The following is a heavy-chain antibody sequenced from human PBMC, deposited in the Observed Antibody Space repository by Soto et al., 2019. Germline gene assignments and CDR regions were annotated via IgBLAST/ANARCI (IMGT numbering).Heavy chain of an antibody. V-gene: IGHV3-74*01. D-gene: IGHD2-8*02. CDR3: VRDHVTPGLYFDH. CDR1: GFTFSSYW. CDR2: TDSDGSFT. J-gene: IGHJ4*02. Sequence: GGSMRLSCVASGFTFSSYWMHWVRRTPGQGLVWVSHTDSDGSFTTYVDSVKGRFTISRDNAKNSLYLQMNSLRAEDTAVYYCVRDHVTPGLYFDHWGQGTLVTVSS.